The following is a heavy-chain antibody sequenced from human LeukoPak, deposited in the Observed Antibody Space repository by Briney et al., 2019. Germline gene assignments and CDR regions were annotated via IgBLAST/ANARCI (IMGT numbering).Heavy chain of an antibody. CDR3: ATLEPEPGDFGGLAY. Sequence: SVKVSCKASGGTFSSYAISWVRQAPGQGLEWMGGIIPIFGTANYAQKFQGRITMIEDTSTDTAYMELSGLYFEDTAVYYCATLEPEPGDFGGLAYWGQGTLVTVSS. J-gene: IGHJ4*02. V-gene: IGHV1-69*06. D-gene: IGHD4-17*01. CDR1: GGTFSSYA. CDR2: IIPIFGTA.